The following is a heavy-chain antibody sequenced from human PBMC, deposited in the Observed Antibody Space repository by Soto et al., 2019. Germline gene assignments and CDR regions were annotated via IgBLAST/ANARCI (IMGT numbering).Heavy chain of an antibody. Sequence: QVQLQESGPRLVKPSQTLSLTCTVSGDSIGSGDYYWTWIRQPPGKGLEWIGYIYYIRTTFYNPSLESRVNLSVDTSKHQFALKVTSVTDADTAVYYCARGSTYYVFVTWVQGNLLTGSS. D-gene: IGHD3-10*02. J-gene: IGHJ5*02. CDR2: IYYIRTT. CDR3: ARGSTYYVFVT. V-gene: IGHV4-30-4*01. CDR1: GDSIGSGDYY.